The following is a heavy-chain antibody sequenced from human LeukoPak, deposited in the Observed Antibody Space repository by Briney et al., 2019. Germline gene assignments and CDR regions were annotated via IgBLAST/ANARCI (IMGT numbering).Heavy chain of an antibody. CDR3: AKEWSAGSYYGWFDS. CDR1: GFTFSSYA. D-gene: IGHD3-10*01. CDR2: ISGSGGST. Sequence: GGSLRLSCAASGFTFSSYAMSWVRQAPGKGLEWVSGISGSGGSTYYAGSVKGRFTISRDNSKNTLYLQMNSLRAEDTAVYYCAKEWSAGSYYGWFDSWGQGTLVTVSS. J-gene: IGHJ5*01. V-gene: IGHV3-23*01.